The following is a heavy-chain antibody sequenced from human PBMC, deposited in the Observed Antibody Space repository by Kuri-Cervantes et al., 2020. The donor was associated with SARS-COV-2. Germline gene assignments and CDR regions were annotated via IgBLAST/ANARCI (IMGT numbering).Heavy chain of an antibody. CDR3: ARPREMATIPDAFDI. CDR1: GGSISSYY. CDR2: IYPSGST. J-gene: IGHJ3*02. Sequence: SETLSLTCTVSGGSISSYYWSWIRQPAGKGLEWIGRIYPSGSTNYNPSLKSRVTISVDTYKNQFSLKLSSVTAADTAVYYCARPREMATIPDAFDIWGQGTMVTVSS. D-gene: IGHD5-24*01. V-gene: IGHV4-4*07.